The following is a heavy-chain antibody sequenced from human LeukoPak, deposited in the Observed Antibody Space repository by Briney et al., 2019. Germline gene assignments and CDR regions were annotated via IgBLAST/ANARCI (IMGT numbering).Heavy chain of an antibody. CDR3: ARGVDSSSWYYFDY. CDR1: GGSISSGGYY. J-gene: IGHJ4*02. D-gene: IGHD6-13*01. Sequence: SQTLSLTCTVSGGSISSGGYYWSWIRQHPGKGLEWVGYIYYSGSTYYNPSLKSRVTISVDTSKNQFSLKLSSVTAADTAVYYCARGVDSSSWYYFDYWGQGTLVTVSS. CDR2: IYYSGST. V-gene: IGHV4-31*03.